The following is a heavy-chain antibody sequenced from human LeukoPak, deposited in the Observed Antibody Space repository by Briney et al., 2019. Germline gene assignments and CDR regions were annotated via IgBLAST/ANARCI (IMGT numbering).Heavy chain of an antibody. CDR1: GGSFSGYY. V-gene: IGHV4-34*01. CDR3: ARAGGRFGELSACDY. J-gene: IGHJ4*02. Sequence: SETLSLTCAVYGGSFSGYYWSWIRQPPGKGLEWIGEINHSGSTNYNPSLKSRDTISVDTSKNQFSLKLSSVTAADTAVYYCARAGGRFGELSACDYWGQGTLVTVSS. CDR2: INHSGST. D-gene: IGHD3-10*01.